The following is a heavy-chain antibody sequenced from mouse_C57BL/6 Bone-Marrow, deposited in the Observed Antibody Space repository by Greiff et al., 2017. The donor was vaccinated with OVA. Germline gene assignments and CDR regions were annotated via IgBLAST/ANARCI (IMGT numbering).Heavy chain of an antibody. V-gene: IGHV1-26*01. Sequence: EVQLQQSGPELVKPGASVKISCKASGYTFTDYYMNWVKQSHGKSLEWIGDINPNNGGTSYNQKFKGKATLTVDKSSSTAYMELRSLTSEDSAVYYCARDTTVVPYLDYWGQGTTLTVSS. CDR3: ARDTTVVPYLDY. CDR1: GYTFTDYY. J-gene: IGHJ2*01. D-gene: IGHD1-1*01. CDR2: INPNNGGT.